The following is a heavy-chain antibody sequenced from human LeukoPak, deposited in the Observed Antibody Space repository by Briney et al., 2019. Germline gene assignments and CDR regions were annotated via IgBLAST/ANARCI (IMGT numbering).Heavy chain of an antibody. V-gene: IGHV3-15*07. CDR3: TTQSGAWNFDY. CDR2: IKRKTDDGTT. J-gene: IGHJ4*02. CDR1: GFSFSDTW. Sequence: GRSLRLSCAASGFSFSDTWMNWVRQAPGKGLEWVGLIKRKTDDGTTDYAAPEKGRFTISRDDSKNTLYLQMNSLKTEDTAVYYCTTQSGAWNFDYWGQGTLVTVSS. D-gene: IGHD1-1*01.